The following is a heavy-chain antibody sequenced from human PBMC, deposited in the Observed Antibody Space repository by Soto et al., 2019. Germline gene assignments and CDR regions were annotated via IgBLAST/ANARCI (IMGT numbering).Heavy chain of an antibody. V-gene: IGHV3-30*18. J-gene: IGHJ3*02. CDR1: GFTFSSYG. Sequence: QVQLVESGGGVVQPGRSLRLSCAASGFTFSSYGMHWVRQAPGKGLEWVAVISYDGSNKYYADSVKGRFTISRDNSKSTLYLQMNSLRAEDTAVYYCAKVLGDSSGYYPVAFDIWGQGTMVTVSS. CDR2: ISYDGSNK. D-gene: IGHD3-22*01. CDR3: AKVLGDSSGYYPVAFDI.